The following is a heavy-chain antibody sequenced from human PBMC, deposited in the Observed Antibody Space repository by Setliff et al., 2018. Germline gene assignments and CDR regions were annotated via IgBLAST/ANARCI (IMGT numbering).Heavy chain of an antibody. CDR1: GFTFSSYE. J-gene: IGHJ5*02. CDR3: STGPRDSRNYLNWIGH. Sequence: GGSLRLSCTTSGFTFSSYEVNWVRQAPGKGLEWVSYISSSGTTKHYADSVKGRFTISRDNAKNSLSLQMNSLRTEDTAVYYCSTGPRDSRNYLNWIGHWGQGALVT. D-gene: IGHD3-22*01. CDR2: ISSSGTTK. V-gene: IGHV3-48*03.